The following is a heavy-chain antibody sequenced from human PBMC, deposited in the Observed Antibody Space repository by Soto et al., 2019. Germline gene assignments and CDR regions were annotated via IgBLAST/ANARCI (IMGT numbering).Heavy chain of an antibody. V-gene: IGHV1-3*01. CDR2: INAGNGNT. D-gene: IGHD2-2*01. J-gene: IGHJ4*02. CDR3: ARSPRYCSSTSCSTLDY. CDR1: GYTFTSYA. Sequence: ASVKVSCKASGYTFTSYAMHWVRQAPGQRLEWMGWINAGNGNTKYSQKFQGRVTITRDTSASTAYMELSSLRSEDTAVYYCARSPRYCSSTSCSTLDYWGQGTLVTVSS.